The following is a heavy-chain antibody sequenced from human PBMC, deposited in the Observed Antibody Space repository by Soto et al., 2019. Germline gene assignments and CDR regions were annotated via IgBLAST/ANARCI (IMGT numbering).Heavy chain of an antibody. J-gene: IGHJ4*02. D-gene: IGHD6-19*01. CDR1: GFTFSDYA. CDR2: IEAANGNT. V-gene: IGHV1-3*01. CDR3: ARDPVAGTYFDY. Sequence: QIILVQSGAEVKKPGASVKVSCKASGFTFSDYAMHWVRQAPGQRPEWMGRIEAANGNTKYLDKLQDRVTITRDTSTSTAYMELRSLRSDDTAVFYCARDPVAGTYFDYWGQGTLVTVSS.